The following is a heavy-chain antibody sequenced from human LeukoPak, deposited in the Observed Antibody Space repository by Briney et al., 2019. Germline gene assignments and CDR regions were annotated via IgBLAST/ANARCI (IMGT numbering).Heavy chain of an antibody. D-gene: IGHD2-2*01. CDR2: IYYSGST. J-gene: IGHJ1*01. Sequence: PSETLSLTCTVSGGSISSYYWSWIRQPPGKGLEWIGYIYYSGSTNYNPSLKSRVTISVDTSKNQFSLKLSSVTAADTAVYYCARVGVAWDIVVVPAAGYFQHWGQGTLVTVSS. CDR1: GGSISSYY. V-gene: IGHV4-59*01. CDR3: ARVGVAWDIVVVPAAGYFQH.